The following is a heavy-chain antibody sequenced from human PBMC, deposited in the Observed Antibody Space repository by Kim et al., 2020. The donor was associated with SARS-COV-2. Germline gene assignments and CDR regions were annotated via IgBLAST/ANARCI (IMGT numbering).Heavy chain of an antibody. CDR1: GFTFSSYG. Sequence: GGSLRLSCAASGFTFSSYGMHWVRQAPGKGLEWVAVIWYDGSNKYYADSVKGRFTISRDNSKNTLYLQMNSLRAEDTAVYYCARAYSSSWKYYYHGMDVWGQGTTVTVSS. J-gene: IGHJ6*02. D-gene: IGHD6-13*01. V-gene: IGHV3-33*01. CDR2: IWYDGSNK. CDR3: ARAYSSSWKYYYHGMDV.